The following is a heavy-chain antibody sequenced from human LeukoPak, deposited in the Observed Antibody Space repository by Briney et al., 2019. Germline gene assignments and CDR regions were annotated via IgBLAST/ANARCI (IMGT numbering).Heavy chain of an antibody. J-gene: IGHJ4*02. D-gene: IGHD3-10*01. CDR3: ARVMADKTSSD. V-gene: IGHV4-34*01. CDR2: INHSGST. Sequence: SETLSLTCTVSGGSISSYYWSWIRQPPGKGLEWIGEINHSGSTNYNPSLKSRVTISVDTSKNQFSLKLSSVTAGDTAVYYCARVMADKTSSDWGQGTLVTVSS. CDR1: GGSISSYY.